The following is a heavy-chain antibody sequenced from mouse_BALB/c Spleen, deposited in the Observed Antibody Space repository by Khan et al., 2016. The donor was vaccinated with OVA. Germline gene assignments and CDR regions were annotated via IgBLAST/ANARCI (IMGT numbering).Heavy chain of an antibody. D-gene: IGHD2-14*01. CDR1: GYTFTTAG. V-gene: IGHV9-4*02. Sequence: QIQLVQSGPELKKPGETVRISCKASGYTFTTAGIQWVQKMPGKGLKWIGWINTHSGVPKYAEDFKGRFAFSLEISVSTAYLQITNLKNEDTAIYFSAREGAAYYRNDGDAMDYWGQGTSVTVSS. CDR3: AREGAAYYRNDGDAMDY. J-gene: IGHJ4*01. CDR2: INTHSGVP.